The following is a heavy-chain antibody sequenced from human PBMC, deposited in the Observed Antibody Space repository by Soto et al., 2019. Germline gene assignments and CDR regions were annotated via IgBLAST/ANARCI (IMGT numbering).Heavy chain of an antibody. D-gene: IGHD6-6*01. Sequence: EVPLEESGGGLVQPGGSLRLSCAASGFTFSSYWMSWVRQAPGRGLEGVANINEDGSRKYYVDSVKGRFTISRDNAKNSLSLQMNSLRADDTAVYYCARGSGSSSSWGQGTLVTVSS. CDR3: ARGSGSSSS. V-gene: IGHV3-7*05. CDR1: GFTFSSYW. J-gene: IGHJ5*02. CDR2: INEDGSRK.